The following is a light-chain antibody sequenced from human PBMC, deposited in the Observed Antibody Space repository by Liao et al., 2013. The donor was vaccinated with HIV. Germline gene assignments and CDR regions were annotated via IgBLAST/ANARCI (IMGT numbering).Light chain of an antibody. CDR1: YIGSKT. Sequence: SYVPTQPPSVSVAPGQTARITCGGDYIGSKTVHWYQQKPGQAPVLVIYYDSDRPSGIPERFSGSNSANTATLTISRVEAGDEADYYCQVWDSSSDHRVFGGGTKLTVL. J-gene: IGLJ2*01. CDR3: QVWDSSSDHRV. CDR2: YDS. V-gene: IGLV3-21*04.